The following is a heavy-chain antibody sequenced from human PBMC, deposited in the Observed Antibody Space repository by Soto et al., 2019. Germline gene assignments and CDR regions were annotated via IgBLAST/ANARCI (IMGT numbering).Heavy chain of an antibody. CDR2: IYYSGST. Sequence: SETLSLTCTVSGGSVSSGNYYWSWIRQPPGKGLEWIGNIYYSGSTIYNPSLKSRVTISVDTSKSQFSLKLTSVTAADTAVYYCAREQRSIVSPWVDPWGQGTLVPSP. CDR1: GGSVSSGNYY. J-gene: IGHJ5*02. CDR3: AREQRSIVSPWVDP. D-gene: IGHD2-15*01. V-gene: IGHV4-61*01.